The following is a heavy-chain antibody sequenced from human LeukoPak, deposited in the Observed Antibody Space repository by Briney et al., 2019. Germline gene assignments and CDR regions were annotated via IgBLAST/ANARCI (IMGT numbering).Heavy chain of an antibody. CDR1: GITFSSSS. Sequence: GGSLRLSCLASGITFSSSSMSWVRQAPGKGLEWVANIKEDGSEKYYVDSVKGRFTISRDNAKNSLSLQVNSLSAEDTAVYYCARSRSGYYEDYWGRGTLVTVSS. V-gene: IGHV3-7*01. J-gene: IGHJ4*02. CDR3: ARSRSGYYEDY. CDR2: IKEDGSEK. D-gene: IGHD3-22*01.